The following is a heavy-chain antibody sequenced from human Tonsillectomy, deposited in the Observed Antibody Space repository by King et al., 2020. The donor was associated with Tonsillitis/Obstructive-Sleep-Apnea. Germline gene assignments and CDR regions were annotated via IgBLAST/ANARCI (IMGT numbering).Heavy chain of an antibody. CDR1: GFTFSTYS. CDR3: ARDPHVRDYYYDSYWFFDL. V-gene: IGHV3-21*01. D-gene: IGHD3-22*01. CDR2: ISSSSIYI. J-gene: IGHJ2*01. Sequence: VQLVESGGGLVKPGGSLRLSCAASGFTFSTYSMNWVRQAPGKGLEWVSSISSSSIYIYYADSGKGRFTISRDNAKNSLYLQMNSLRAEDTAVYYCARDPHVRDYYYDSYWFFDLWGRGTLVTVSS.